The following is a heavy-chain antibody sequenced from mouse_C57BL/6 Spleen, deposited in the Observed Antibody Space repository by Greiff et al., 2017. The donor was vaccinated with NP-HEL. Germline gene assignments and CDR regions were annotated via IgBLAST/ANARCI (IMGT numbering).Heavy chain of an antibody. V-gene: IGHV1-54*01. CDR3: ARGVYYYGSREDYFDY. CDR1: GYAFTNYL. D-gene: IGHD1-1*01. Sequence: QVQLQQSGAELVRPGPSVKVSCTASGYAFTNYLIEWVKQRPGQGLEWIGVINPGRGGTNYNEPFKGKAKLTADKSSSTASMQLSSLTSEDSAVYFCARGVYYYGSREDYFDYWGQGTTLTVSS. CDR2: INPGRGGT. J-gene: IGHJ2*01.